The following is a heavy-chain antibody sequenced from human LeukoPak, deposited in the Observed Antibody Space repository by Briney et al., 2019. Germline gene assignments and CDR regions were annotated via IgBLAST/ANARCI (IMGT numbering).Heavy chain of an antibody. CDR3: ATSSYAVAGTFDY. CDR2: FDPEDGET. CDR1: GYTLTELS. Sequence: LGASVTVSCKVSGYTLTELSMHWVRQAPGKGLEWMGGFDPEDGETIYAQKFQGRVTMTEDTSTDTAYMELSSLRSEDTAVYYCATSSYAVAGTFDYWGQGTLVTVSS. V-gene: IGHV1-24*01. D-gene: IGHD6-19*01. J-gene: IGHJ4*02.